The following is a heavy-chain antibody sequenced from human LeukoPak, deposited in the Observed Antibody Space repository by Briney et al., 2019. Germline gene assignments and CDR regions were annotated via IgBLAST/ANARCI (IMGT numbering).Heavy chain of an antibody. J-gene: IGHJ4*02. V-gene: IGHV3-9*01. CDR3: ARGDGVVMNY. CDR2: ISWNSGSL. Sequence: PGGSLRLSCAASGFIFDDYAIHWVRQTPGKGLEWVSGISWNSGSLGYADSVKGRFSISRDNAENTLYLQMNSLRAEDTAVYYCARGDGVVMNYWGQGTLVTVSS. D-gene: IGHD3-3*01. CDR1: GFIFDDYA.